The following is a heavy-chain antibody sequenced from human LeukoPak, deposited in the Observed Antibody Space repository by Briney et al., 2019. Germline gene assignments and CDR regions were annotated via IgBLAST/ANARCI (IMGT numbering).Heavy chain of an antibody. J-gene: IGHJ3*02. CDR1: GFTFDDYA. Sequence: GGSLRLSCAASGFTFDDYAMHWVRHAPGKGLEWVSLISWDGGSTYYADSVKGRFTISRDNSKNSLYLQMNSLRAEDTALYYCAKAVYGGIDDAFDIWGQGTMVTVSS. CDR3: AKAVYGGIDDAFDI. V-gene: IGHV3-43D*03. D-gene: IGHD4-23*01. CDR2: ISWDGGST.